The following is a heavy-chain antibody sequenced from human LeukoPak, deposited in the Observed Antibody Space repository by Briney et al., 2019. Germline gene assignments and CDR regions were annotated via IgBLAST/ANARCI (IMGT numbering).Heavy chain of an antibody. Sequence: GGSLRLSCAASGFTFSDYAMTWVRQAPGQGLEWVSTIGANGGSTYYADSVKGRFTISRDNSKNTMYLQMNSLRAEDTAVYFCAKDRRGDYYYCGLDVWGQGTTVTVSS. V-gene: IGHV3-23*01. D-gene: IGHD3-10*01. J-gene: IGHJ6*02. CDR1: GFTFSDYA. CDR2: IGANGGST. CDR3: AKDRRGDYYYCGLDV.